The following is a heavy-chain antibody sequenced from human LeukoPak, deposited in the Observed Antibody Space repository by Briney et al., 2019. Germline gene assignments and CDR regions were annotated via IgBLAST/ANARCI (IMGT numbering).Heavy chain of an antibody. J-gene: IGHJ5*02. CDR2: INPNSGGT. D-gene: IGHD3-9*01. V-gene: IGHV1-2*02. CDR1: GYTFTGYY. Sequence: ASVKVSCKASGYTFTGYYMHWVRQAPGQGLEWMGWINPNSGGTNYAQKFQGRVTMTRDTSISTAYMELSRLRSDDTAVYYCAREYYDILTGSGNWFDPWGQGTLVTVPS. CDR3: AREYYDILTGSGNWFDP.